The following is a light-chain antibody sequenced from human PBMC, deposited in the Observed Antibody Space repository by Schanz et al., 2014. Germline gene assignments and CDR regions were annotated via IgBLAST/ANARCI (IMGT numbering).Light chain of an antibody. CDR2: AAS. Sequence: DIQMTQSPSSLSASVGDRVTITCRASQSIGTYLNWYQHKPGNAPKLLIYAASSLQSGVPSRFSGSGSGTQFTLTISSLQPDDFATYYCQQYSSYWTFGQGTKVEIK. CDR1: QSIGTY. J-gene: IGKJ1*01. V-gene: IGKV1-39*01. CDR3: QQYSSYWT.